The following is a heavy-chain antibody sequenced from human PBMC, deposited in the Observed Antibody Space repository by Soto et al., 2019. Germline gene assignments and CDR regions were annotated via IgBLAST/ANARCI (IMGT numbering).Heavy chain of an antibody. CDR1: GGSISSYY. J-gene: IGHJ4*02. D-gene: IGHD2-8*01. CDR2: IYYSGST. CDR3: ARDRGVLGGSFWH. V-gene: IGHV4-59*01. Sequence: SETLSLTCTVSGGSISSYYWSWIRQPPGKGLEWIGYIYYSGSTNYNPSLKSRVTISVDTSKNQFSLKLSSVTAADTAVYYCARDRGVLGGSFWHWGQGTLVTVSS.